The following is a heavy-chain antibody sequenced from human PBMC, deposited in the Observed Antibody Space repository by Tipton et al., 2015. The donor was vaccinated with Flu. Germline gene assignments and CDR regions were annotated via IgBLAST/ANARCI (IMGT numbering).Heavy chain of an antibody. J-gene: IGHJ5*02. Sequence: LRLSCAASGFTVSNNLMNWVRQAPGKGLEWIGNIHRSGNTYHNPSLKSRVTMSVDSSKNQFSLRLSSVTAADTAVYYCARRDYSNYVSEPKSWFDPWGQGTLVTVSS. D-gene: IGHD4-11*01. CDR3: ARRDYSNYVSEPKSWFDP. CDR2: IHRSGNT. V-gene: IGHV4-59*04. CDR1: GFTVSNNL.